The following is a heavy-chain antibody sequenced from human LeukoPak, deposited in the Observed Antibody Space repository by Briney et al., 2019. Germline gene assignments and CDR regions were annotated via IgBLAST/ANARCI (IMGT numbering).Heavy chain of an antibody. D-gene: IGHD2-15*01. CDR2: ISDSGGST. V-gene: IGHV3-64D*09. CDR1: GFTFSNYA. Sequence: GGSLRLSCSAAGFTFSNYAMHWVRQAPGKGLEYVSAISDSGGSTYYADSVKGRFTISRDNSKNTLYLQMSSLRAEDTAVYFCVRGYSFGPYGMDVWGQGTTVTVSS. J-gene: IGHJ6*02. CDR3: VRGYSFGPYGMDV.